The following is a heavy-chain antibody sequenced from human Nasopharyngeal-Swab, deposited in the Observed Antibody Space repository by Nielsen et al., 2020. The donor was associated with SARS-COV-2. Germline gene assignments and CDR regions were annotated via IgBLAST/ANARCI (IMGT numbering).Heavy chain of an antibody. CDR2: IYYSGST. CDR3: ARGVISSFDAFDI. D-gene: IGHD3-16*02. J-gene: IGHJ3*02. CDR1: CCSISSSSYY. Sequence: SETLSLTCTVSCCSISSSSYYWGWLRQPPGNGLYWIVSIYYSGSTYYNPSLKSRVTISVDTSKNQFSLKLSSVTAADTAVYYCARGVISSFDAFDIWGQGTMVTVSS. V-gene: IGHV4-39*01.